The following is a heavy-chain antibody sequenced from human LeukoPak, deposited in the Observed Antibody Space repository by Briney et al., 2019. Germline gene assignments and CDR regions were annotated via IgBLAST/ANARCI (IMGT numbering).Heavy chain of an antibody. D-gene: IGHD6-6*01. CDR3: ARLETLAARRVD. Sequence: SETLSLTCAVYGGSFSGYYWSWIRQPPGKGLEWIGEINHSGSTNYNPSLKSRVTISVDTSKNQFSLKLSSVTAADTAVYYCARLETLAARRVDWGQGTPVTVSS. CDR2: INHSGST. V-gene: IGHV4-34*01. CDR1: GGSFSGYY. J-gene: IGHJ4*02.